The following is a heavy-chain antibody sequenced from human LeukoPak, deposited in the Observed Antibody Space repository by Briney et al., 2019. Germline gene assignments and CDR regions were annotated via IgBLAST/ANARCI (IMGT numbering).Heavy chain of an antibody. CDR3: ARSLLAPTGGSCSFFDY. CDR1: GGTFSSYA. J-gene: IGHJ4*02. V-gene: IGHV1-69*06. D-gene: IGHD2-8*02. CDR2: VIPIFGTA. Sequence: SVKVSCKASGGTFSSYAISWVRQAPGQGLEWKGGVIPIFGTANYAQKFEGRVTITADNSTGTSYMELSILRSEDTAVYYCARSLLAPTGGSCSFFDYWGQGTLVTVSS.